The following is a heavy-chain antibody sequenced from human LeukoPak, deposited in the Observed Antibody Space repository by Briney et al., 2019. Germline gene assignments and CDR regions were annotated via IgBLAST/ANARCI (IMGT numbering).Heavy chain of an antibody. D-gene: IGHD5-18*01. CDR2: ISWNSFTI. CDR3: AKDIGRVDTASTYMDV. CDR1: GFTFSSYG. V-gene: IGHV3-9*01. Sequence: SGGSLRLSCAASGFTFSSYGMHWVRQAPGKGLEWVSGISWNSFTIGYADSVKGRFTISRDNAKNSLYLQMNSLRVEDTALYYCAKDIGRVDTASTYMDVWGKGTTVTISS. J-gene: IGHJ6*03.